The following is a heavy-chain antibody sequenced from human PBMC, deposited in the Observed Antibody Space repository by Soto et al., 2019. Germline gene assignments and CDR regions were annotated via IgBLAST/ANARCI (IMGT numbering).Heavy chain of an antibody. Sequence: ASVKVSCKASGYTFTGYYMHWVRQAPGQGLEWMGWINPNSGGTIYAQKFQGRVTMTEDTSTDTAYMELSSLRSEDTAVYYCATPVAGEYYFDYWGQGTLVTVSS. CDR1: GYTFTGYY. CDR2: INPNSGGT. V-gene: IGHV1-2*02. D-gene: IGHD6-19*01. CDR3: ATPVAGEYYFDY. J-gene: IGHJ4*02.